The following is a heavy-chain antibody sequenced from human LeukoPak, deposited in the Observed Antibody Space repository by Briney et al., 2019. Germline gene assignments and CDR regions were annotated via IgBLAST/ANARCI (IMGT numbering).Heavy chain of an antibody. CDR1: GFTFSSYA. CDR3: AKDDYGNYLWYFDY. D-gene: IGHD4-11*01. V-gene: IGHV3-23*01. CDR2: ISGSGGST. J-gene: IGHJ4*02. Sequence: PGGSLRLSCAASGFTFSSYAMSCVRQAPGKGLEWVSAISGSGGSTYYADSVKGRFTISRDNSKNTLYLQMNSLRAEDTAVYYCAKDDYGNYLWYFDYWGQGTLVTVSS.